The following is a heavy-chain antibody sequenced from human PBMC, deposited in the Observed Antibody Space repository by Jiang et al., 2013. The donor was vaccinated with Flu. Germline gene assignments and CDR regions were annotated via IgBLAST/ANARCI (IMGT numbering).Heavy chain of an antibody. V-gene: IGHV3-30*04. CDR2: IAYDGSNK. CDR3: ARPTTHWEFDC. D-gene: IGHD1-26*01. Sequence: QLVESGGGVVQPGRSLRLSCAASGFTFTNYPMHWVRQAPGKGLEWVAVIAYDGSNKFYADSVKGRFTISRDNSKNTLYLQMNSLRAEDTAVYYCARPTTHWEFDCWGQGALVTVSS. J-gene: IGHJ4*02. CDR1: GFTFTNYP.